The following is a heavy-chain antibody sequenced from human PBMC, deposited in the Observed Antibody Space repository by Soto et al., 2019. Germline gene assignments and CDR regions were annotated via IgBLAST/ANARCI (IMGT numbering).Heavy chain of an antibody. V-gene: IGHV4-31*03. CDR3: AGIYSGSPGGTLRY. D-gene: IGHD1-26*01. Sequence: QVQLQESGPGLVKPSQTLSLTCTVSGGSISSGGYYWSWIRQHPGKGLEWIGYIYYSGSTYYNPSLTRRVTVSVDTSNKQFSLKRSSVTAADTAVYYCAGIYSGSPGGTLRYWGQGTLVTVSS. J-gene: IGHJ4*02. CDR1: GGSISSGGYY. CDR2: IYYSGST.